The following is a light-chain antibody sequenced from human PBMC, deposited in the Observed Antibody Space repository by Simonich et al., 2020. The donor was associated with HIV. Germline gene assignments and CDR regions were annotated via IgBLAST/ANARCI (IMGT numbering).Light chain of an antibody. CDR3: SSYTSSSAVV. CDR2: DVS. V-gene: IGLV2-14*01. CDR1: SSDVGGYNY. Sequence: QSALTQPASVSGSPGQSITISCTGTSSDVGGYNYVSWYQQHPGKAPKLIVYDVSKRPSGVSNRFSGSKSGNTASLTIPGLQAEDEADYYCSSYTSSSAVVFGGGTKLTVL. J-gene: IGLJ2*01.